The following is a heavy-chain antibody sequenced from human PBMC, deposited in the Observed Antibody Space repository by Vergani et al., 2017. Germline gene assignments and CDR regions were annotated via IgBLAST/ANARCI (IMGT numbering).Heavy chain of an antibody. CDR1: GGSFNTYY. V-gene: IGHV4-59*13. CDR3: AKGPTSSRGYFDH. Sequence: QVQLEESGPGLVKPSETLSLTCTVSGGSFNTYYWSWIRQSPGKGLEWIGYIYSTGSTNYNPSLNSRVTMSVDTSKNQFSLKLRSVTAADTAVYFCAKGPTSSRGYFDHWGQGTLVIASS. D-gene: IGHD5-24*01. J-gene: IGHJ4*03. CDR2: IYSTGST.